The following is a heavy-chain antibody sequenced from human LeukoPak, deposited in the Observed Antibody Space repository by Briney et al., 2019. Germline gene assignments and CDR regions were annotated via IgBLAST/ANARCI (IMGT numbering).Heavy chain of an antibody. J-gene: IGHJ3*02. CDR3: ARLDTYYYDSTPTYAFDI. Sequence: SETLSLTCTVSGGSITSYYWSWIRQPPGKGLEWIGYIYYSGSTNYNPSLKSRVTMSLDTSKNQFSLKLSSVTAADPAVYYCARLDTYYYDSTPTYAFDIWGQGTMVTVSS. D-gene: IGHD3-22*01. CDR2: IYYSGST. V-gene: IGHV4-59*12. CDR1: GGSITSYY.